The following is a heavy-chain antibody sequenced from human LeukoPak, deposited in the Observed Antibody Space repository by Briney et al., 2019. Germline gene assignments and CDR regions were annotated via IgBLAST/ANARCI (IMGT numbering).Heavy chain of an antibody. CDR3: ARYLGIGSQRYYFDY. CDR1: GDSVSSSSAA. J-gene: IGHJ4*02. Sequence: SQTLSLTCAISGDSVSSSSAAWSWIRQSPSRGLEWLGRTYYRSKWYDDYAVSVKSRITINPDTSKNQFSLQLTSVTPGDTAVYYCARYLGIGSQRYYFDYWGQGTLVAVS. CDR2: TYYRSKWYD. V-gene: IGHV6-1*01. D-gene: IGHD6-19*01.